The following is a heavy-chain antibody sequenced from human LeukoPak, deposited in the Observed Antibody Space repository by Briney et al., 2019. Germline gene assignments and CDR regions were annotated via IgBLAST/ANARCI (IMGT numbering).Heavy chain of an antibody. J-gene: IGHJ4*02. CDR1: GASISTSY. V-gene: IGHV4-59*01. CDR3: ARVGCSGGSCYPDY. Sequence: PSETLSLTCTVSGASISTSYWYWIRQTPANELEWIGYTHYSGHINSTPARNSRVTISAYTSNNQLALKLSSVTAADTAVYYCARVGCSGGSCYPDYWGQGTLVTVSS. CDR2: THYSGHI. D-gene: IGHD2-15*01.